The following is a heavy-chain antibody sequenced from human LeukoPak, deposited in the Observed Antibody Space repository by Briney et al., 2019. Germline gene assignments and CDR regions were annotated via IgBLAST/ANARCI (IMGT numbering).Heavy chain of an antibody. D-gene: IGHD3-9*01. CDR3: ARSKDILTGYCFDY. CDR2: IYYSGST. V-gene: IGHV4-59*01. CDR1: GGSISSYY. Sequence: SEALSLTCTVSGGSISSYYWSWIRQPPGKGLEWIGYIYYSGSTNYNPSLKSRVTISVDTSKNQFSLKLSSVTAADTAVYYCARSKDILTGYCFDYWGQGTLVTVSS. J-gene: IGHJ4*02.